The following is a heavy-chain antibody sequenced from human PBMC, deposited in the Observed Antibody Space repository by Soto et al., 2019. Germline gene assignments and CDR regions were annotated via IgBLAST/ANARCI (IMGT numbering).Heavy chain of an antibody. D-gene: IGHD1-1*01. CDR2: ISYDGSNK. Sequence: QVQLVESGGGVVQPGRSLRLSCAASGFTFSSYGMHWVRQAPGKGLEWVAVISYDGSNKYYADSVKGRFTISRDNSKNTLYLQMNSLRAEDTAVYYWAKERLERRGGFYYGMDVWGQGTTVTVSS. J-gene: IGHJ6*02. V-gene: IGHV3-30*18. CDR3: AKERLERRGGFYYGMDV. CDR1: GFTFSSYG.